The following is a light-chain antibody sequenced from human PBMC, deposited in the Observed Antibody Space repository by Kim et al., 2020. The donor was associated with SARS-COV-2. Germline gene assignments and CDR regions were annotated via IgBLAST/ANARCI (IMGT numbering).Light chain of an antibody. J-gene: IGLJ2*01. Sequence: AVRQTVTTTCQGGDLRSYYASWYQQKPGQAPVLLIYGKINRPSGIPARFSGSSSGNTASLTITGAQAEDEADYYCNSRDSSSNHLVFGGGTKLTVL. CDR1: DLRSYY. V-gene: IGLV3-19*01. CDR3: NSRDSSSNHLV. CDR2: GKI.